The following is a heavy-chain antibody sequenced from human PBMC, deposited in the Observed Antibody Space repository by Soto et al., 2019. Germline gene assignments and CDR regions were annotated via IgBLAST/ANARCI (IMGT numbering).Heavy chain of an antibody. CDR3: ARDPTGIAAAGHFDY. J-gene: IGHJ4*02. V-gene: IGHV3-33*01. D-gene: IGHD6-13*01. CDR2: IWYDGSNK. Sequence: GGSLRLSCAASGFTFSGYGMHWVRQAPGKGLEWVAVIWYDGSNKYYADSVKGRFTISRDNSKNTLYLQMNSLRAEDTAVYYCARDPTGIAAAGHFDYWGQGTLVTVSS. CDR1: GFTFSGYG.